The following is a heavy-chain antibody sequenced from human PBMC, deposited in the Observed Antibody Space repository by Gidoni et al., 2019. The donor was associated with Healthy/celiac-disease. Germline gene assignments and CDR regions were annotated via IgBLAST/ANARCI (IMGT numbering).Heavy chain of an antibody. V-gene: IGHV3-23*01. D-gene: IGHD3-10*01. CDR1: GFTFSSYA. CDR2: ISGSGGST. CDR3: ANPVTPQGVIPVNFDY. Sequence: EVQLLESGGGLVQPGGSLRLSCAASGFTFSSYAMSWVRQAPGKGLEWVSAISGSGGSTYYADSVKGRFTISRDNSKNTLYLQMNSLRAEDTAVYYCANPVTPQGVIPVNFDYWGQGTLVTVSS. J-gene: IGHJ4*02.